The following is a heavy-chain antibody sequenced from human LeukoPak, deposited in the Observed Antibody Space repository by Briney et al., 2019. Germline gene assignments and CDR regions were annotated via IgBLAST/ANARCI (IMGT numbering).Heavy chain of an antibody. CDR1: GFTFSTTD. CDR2: MSYDGGNK. Sequence: GGSLRLSCVASGFTFSTTDIHWVRQAPGKGLEWVAVMSYDGGNKYYADSVKGRFTISRDNSKNTLYLQMNSLRVEDTAVYYCAKQYDFWSGPDYWGQGTLVTVSS. J-gene: IGHJ4*02. D-gene: IGHD3-3*01. V-gene: IGHV3-30*18. CDR3: AKQYDFWSGPDY.